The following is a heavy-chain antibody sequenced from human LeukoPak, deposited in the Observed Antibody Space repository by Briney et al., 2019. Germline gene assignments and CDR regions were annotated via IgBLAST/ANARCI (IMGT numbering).Heavy chain of an antibody. CDR3: ARMTHDYSNNVYFDY. D-gene: IGHD4-11*01. J-gene: IGHJ4*02. V-gene: IGHV1-46*03. Sequence: ASVKVSCKASGYTFTSYYMHWVRQAPGQGLEWMGIINPSGGSTSYAQKFQGRATMTRDTSTSTVYMELSSLRSEDTAAYYCARMTHDYSNNVYFDYWGQGTLVTVSS. CDR2: INPSGGST. CDR1: GYTFTSYY.